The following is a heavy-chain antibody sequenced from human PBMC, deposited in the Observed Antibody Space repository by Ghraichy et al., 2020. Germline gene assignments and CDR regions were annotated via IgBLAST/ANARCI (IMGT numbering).Heavy chain of an antibody. J-gene: IGHJ5*02. Sequence: ASVKVSCKASGYTFTGYYMHWVRQAPGQGLEWMGWINPNIGGTNYAQKFQGWVTMTRDTSISTAYMELSRLRSDDTAVYYCARDNCSSTSCYGNNWFDPWGQGTLVTVSS. CDR1: GYTFTGYY. D-gene: IGHD2-2*01. CDR3: ARDNCSSTSCYGNNWFDP. V-gene: IGHV1-2*04. CDR2: INPNIGGT.